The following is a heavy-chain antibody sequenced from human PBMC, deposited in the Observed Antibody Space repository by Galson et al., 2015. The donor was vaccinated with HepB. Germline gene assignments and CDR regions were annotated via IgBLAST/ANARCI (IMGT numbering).Heavy chain of an antibody. J-gene: IGHJ6*03. D-gene: IGHD3-10*01. CDR2: ISSSSSTI. CDR3: ARLSVDGESSPLYYYYYYMDV. CDR1: GFTFSSHS. Sequence: SLRLSCAASGFTFSSHSMNWVRQAPGKGLEWVSYISSSSSTIYYADSVKGRFTISRDNSKNTLYLQMNSLRAEDTAVYYCARLSVDGESSPLYYYYYYMDVWGKGTTVTVSS. V-gene: IGHV3-48*01.